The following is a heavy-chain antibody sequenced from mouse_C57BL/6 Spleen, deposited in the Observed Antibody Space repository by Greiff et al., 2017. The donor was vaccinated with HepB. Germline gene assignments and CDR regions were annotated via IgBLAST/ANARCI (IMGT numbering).Heavy chain of an antibody. J-gene: IGHJ4*01. CDR1: GYTFTSYW. CDR3: ARRGGYEYDGDMEY. CDR2: IDPSDSYT. Sequence: QVQLQQPGAELVKPGASVKLSCKASGYTFTSYWMQWVKQRPGQGLEWVGEIDPSDSYTNYNQKFTGKTTLTVDTTSSTAYMQLSSLTAEESAVYYCARRGGYEYDGDMEYWGQGTSGTVSS. D-gene: IGHD2-4*01. V-gene: IGHV1-50*01.